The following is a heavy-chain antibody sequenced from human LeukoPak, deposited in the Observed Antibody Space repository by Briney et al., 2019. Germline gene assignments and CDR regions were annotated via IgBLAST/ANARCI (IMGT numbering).Heavy chain of an antibody. Sequence: GGSLRLSCAASGFTFSTYAMGWVRQAPGKGLEWVSTINANGGITYYADSVKGRFTISRDNSKNTLYLQMNSLRSEDTAVYYCATGDIDQNYYYGMDVWGQGTTVTVSS. CDR1: GFTFSTYA. CDR3: ATGDIDQNYYYGMDV. J-gene: IGHJ6*02. V-gene: IGHV3-23*01. CDR2: INANGGIT.